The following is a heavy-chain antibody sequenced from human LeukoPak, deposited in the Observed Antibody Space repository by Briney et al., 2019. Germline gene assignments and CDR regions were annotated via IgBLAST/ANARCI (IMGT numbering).Heavy chain of an antibody. Sequence: ASVKVSCKVSGYTLSELAMHWMRQAPGTGLEWMGGFAPEDGDTIYAQKFQGRVAMTEDSSTDTAYMELSSLRSEDTAVYYCVWGAFKHYHDSSGRVSPPRDGFDLWGQGTMVTVSS. D-gene: IGHD3-22*01. CDR3: VWGAFKHYHDSSGRVSPPRDGFDL. J-gene: IGHJ3*01. CDR2: FAPEDGDT. CDR1: GYTLSELA. V-gene: IGHV1-24*01.